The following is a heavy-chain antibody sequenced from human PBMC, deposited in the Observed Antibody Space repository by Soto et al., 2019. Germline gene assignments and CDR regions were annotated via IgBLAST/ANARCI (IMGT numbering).Heavy chain of an antibody. V-gene: IGHV4-4*02. J-gene: IGHJ3*02. Sequence: SETLSLTCAVSGGSISSSNWWRWVRQPPGKGLEWIGDIYHSGSTNYNPSLKSRVTISVDKSKNQFSLKLSSVTAADTAVYYCARWNFAGAAFDIWGQGTMVTVSS. CDR3: ARWNFAGAAFDI. D-gene: IGHD1-7*01. CDR2: IYHSGST. CDR1: GGSISSSNW.